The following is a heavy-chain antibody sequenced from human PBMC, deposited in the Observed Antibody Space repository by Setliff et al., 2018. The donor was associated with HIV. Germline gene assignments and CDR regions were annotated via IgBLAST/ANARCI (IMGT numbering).Heavy chain of an antibody. CDR3: AREADYSDTGGQYRY. J-gene: IGHJ4*02. Sequence: ASVKVSCKASGYSFTDYPLHWVRQVPGHGLEWMGWINPNSGGTNYAQRFQGRVTMTRDTSISTAYMELSRLRSDDTAVYFCAREADYSDTGGQYRYWGQGTLVTVSS. CDR2: INPNSGGT. CDR1: GYSFTDYP. D-gene: IGHD2-8*02. V-gene: IGHV1-2*02.